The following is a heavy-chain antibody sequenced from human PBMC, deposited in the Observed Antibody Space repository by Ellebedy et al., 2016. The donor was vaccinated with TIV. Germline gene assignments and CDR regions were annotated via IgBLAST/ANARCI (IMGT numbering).Heavy chain of an antibody. V-gene: IGHV3-53*01. CDR2: LYGGGTS. CDR3: AATYYDFWSGYGEIDY. D-gene: IGHD3-3*01. CDR1: GFSVSSND. J-gene: IGHJ4*02. Sequence: GGSLRLSXVVSGFSVSSNDMSWVRQAPGKGLELVSLLYGGGTSYYADSVKGRFTISRDNSKNTLYLQMNSLRAEDTAVYYCAATYYDFWSGYGEIDYWGQGTLVTVSS.